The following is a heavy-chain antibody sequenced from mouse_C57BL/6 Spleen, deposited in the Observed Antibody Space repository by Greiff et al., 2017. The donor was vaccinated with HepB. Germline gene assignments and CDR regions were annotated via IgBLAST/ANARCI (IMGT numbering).Heavy chain of an antibody. CDR3: ARYYYGSSYARDY. J-gene: IGHJ4*01. Sequence: EVKLVESGGGLVQPGGSLKLSCAASGFTFSDYGMHWVRQAPEKGLEWVAYISSGSSTIYYADTVKGRFTISRDNAKNPLFLQMTSLRSEDTAVYYWARYYYGSSYARDYWGQGTSVTVSS. CDR2: ISSGSSTI. V-gene: IGHV5-17*01. CDR1: GFTFSDYG. D-gene: IGHD1-1*01.